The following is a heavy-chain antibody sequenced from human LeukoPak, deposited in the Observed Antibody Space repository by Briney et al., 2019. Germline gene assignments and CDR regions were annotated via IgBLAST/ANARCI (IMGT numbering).Heavy chain of an antibody. Sequence: SVSVSYTPSERTFTSYAISWVRQAPGQGLEWMGGIIPIFGTANYAQKFQGRVTITAEESTSTAYMELSSLRSEDTAVYYCASHYYDSSGYYYGFDYWGQGTLVTVSS. V-gene: IGHV1-69*13. CDR1: ERTFTSYA. J-gene: IGHJ4*02. CDR3: ASHYYDSSGYYYGFDY. D-gene: IGHD3-22*01. CDR2: IIPIFGTA.